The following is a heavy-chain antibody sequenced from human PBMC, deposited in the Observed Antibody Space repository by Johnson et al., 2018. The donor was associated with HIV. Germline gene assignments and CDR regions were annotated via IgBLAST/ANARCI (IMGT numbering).Heavy chain of an antibody. CDR1: GFTFSDYG. V-gene: IGHV3-33*01. Sequence: QVQLVESGGGVVQPGRSLRLSCAASGFTFSDYGIHWVRQAPGKGLEWVAVVWYDGSNKYYADSVKGRFTISRDNSKNTLYLQMNSLGAEDTAVYYCARATDQRLDAFDIWGQGTMVTVSS. D-gene: IGHD6-25*01. CDR3: ARATDQRLDAFDI. J-gene: IGHJ3*02. CDR2: VWYDGSNK.